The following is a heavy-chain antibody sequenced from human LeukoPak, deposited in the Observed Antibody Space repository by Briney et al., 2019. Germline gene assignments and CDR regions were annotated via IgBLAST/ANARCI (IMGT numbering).Heavy chain of an antibody. Sequence: GASVKVSCKASGYTFTSYGISWVRQAPGQGLEWMGWISAYNGNTNYAQKLQGRVTMTTDTSTSTAYMELRSLRSDDTAVYYCARVWDIVLMVYAISTRETVFDYWGQGTLVTVSS. CDR2: ISAYNGNT. D-gene: IGHD2-8*01. CDR3: ARVWDIVLMVYAISTRETVFDY. J-gene: IGHJ4*02. CDR1: GYTFTSYG. V-gene: IGHV1-18*01.